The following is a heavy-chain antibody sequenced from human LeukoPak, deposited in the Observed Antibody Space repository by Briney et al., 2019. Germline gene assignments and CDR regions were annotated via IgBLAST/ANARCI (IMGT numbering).Heavy chain of an antibody. V-gene: IGHV4-39*02. CDR1: GGSLSSSSYY. CDR3: ARDRPTLPGNWFDP. Sequence: PSETLSLTCTVSGGSLSSSSYYWGWIRQPPGKGLEFIGSITYSGSTYYNPSLKSRVTTSVDTSKNQFSLQLNSVTPEDTAVYYCARDRPTLPGNWFDPWGQGTLVTVSS. CDR2: ITYSGST. D-gene: IGHD2-15*01. J-gene: IGHJ5*02.